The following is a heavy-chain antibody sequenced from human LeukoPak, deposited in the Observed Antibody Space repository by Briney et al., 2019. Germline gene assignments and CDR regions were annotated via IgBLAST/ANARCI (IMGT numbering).Heavy chain of an antibody. D-gene: IGHD1-7*01. CDR1: GRSISIGSYY. V-gene: IGHV4-61*02. CDR3: ARGRRTGNTFSFYY. Sequence: SETLSLTCTVSGRSISIGSYYWSWIRQPAGKGLEWIGRIYTSGNTNYNTSLKSRVNISVNTSKNQFFLKLSSVTGADTAVYYFARGRRTGNTFSFYYWGQGTLVTVSS. J-gene: IGHJ4*02. CDR2: IYTSGNT.